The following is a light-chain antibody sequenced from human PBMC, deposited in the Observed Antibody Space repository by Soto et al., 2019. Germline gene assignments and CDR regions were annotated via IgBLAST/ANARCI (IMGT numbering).Light chain of an antibody. CDR2: GSA. CDR1: QSVFSS. Sequence: EIVMTQSPATLSVSPGERATLSCRASQSVFSSLAWYQQRPGQAPRLLIYGSATRATGIPDRFSGSGSGTEFTLTISSLQSEDSAGYYCQQYHSWPAFGQGTKVEIK. CDR3: QQYHSWPA. V-gene: IGKV3-15*01. J-gene: IGKJ1*01.